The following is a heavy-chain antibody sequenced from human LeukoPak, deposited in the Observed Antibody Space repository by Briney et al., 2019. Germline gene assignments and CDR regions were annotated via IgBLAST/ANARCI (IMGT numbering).Heavy chain of an antibody. J-gene: IGHJ6*03. CDR3: ARSFEYSSSSTLPYMDV. Sequence: EASMKVSCKASGYTFTSYGISWVRQAPGQGLEWMGWISAYNGNTNYAQNLQGRVTMTTDTSTSTAYMEVRSLRSDDTAVYYCARSFEYSSSSTLPYMDVWGKGTTVTVSS. V-gene: IGHV1-18*01. CDR2: ISAYNGNT. CDR1: GYTFTSYG. D-gene: IGHD6-6*01.